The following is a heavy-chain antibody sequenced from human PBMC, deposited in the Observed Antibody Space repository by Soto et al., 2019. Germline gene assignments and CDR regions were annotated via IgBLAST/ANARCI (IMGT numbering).Heavy chain of an antibody. V-gene: IGHV1-69*13. J-gene: IGHJ4*02. CDR1: GGTFSSYA. D-gene: IGHD4-4*01. CDR3: ARVGGSNYGGIDY. Sequence: SVKVSCKASGGTFSSYAIIWVRQAPGQGLEWMGGIIPIFGTANYAQKFQGRVTLTADEATSTAYMELSSLRSEDTAMYYCARVGGSNYGGIDYWGQGTLVTVSS. CDR2: IIPIFGTA.